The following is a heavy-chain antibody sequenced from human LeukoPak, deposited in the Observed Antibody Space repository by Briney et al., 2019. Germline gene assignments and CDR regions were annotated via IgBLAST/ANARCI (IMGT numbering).Heavy chain of an antibody. J-gene: IGHJ4*02. Sequence: GESLKISCKGSGYSFTSYWIGWVRRMPGKGLEWMGIICPGDSDTRYSPSFQGQVTISADKSISTAYLQWSSLKASDTAMYYCARHDTDYGGNLPLDYWGQGTLVTVSS. CDR3: ARHDTDYGGNLPLDY. CDR1: GYSFTSYW. D-gene: IGHD4-23*01. V-gene: IGHV5-51*01. CDR2: ICPGDSDT.